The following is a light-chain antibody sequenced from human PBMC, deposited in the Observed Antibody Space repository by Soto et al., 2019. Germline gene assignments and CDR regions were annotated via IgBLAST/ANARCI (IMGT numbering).Light chain of an antibody. CDR2: KDT. CDR3: QSADTSGTYYV. CDR1: ALPKQY. Sequence: SYELTQPPSVSVSPGQTARITCSGDALPKQYVYWYQQKPGQAPVLLIYKDTERPSGIPERFSGSSSGTTVTLTISGVQAEDEADYYCQSADTSGTYYVFGAGTKLTVL. V-gene: IGLV3-25*03. J-gene: IGLJ1*01.